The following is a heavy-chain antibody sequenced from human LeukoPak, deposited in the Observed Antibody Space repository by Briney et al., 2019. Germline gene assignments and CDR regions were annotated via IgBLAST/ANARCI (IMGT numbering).Heavy chain of an antibody. CDR2: IYYSGST. CDR1: GGSISSYY. J-gene: IGHJ4*02. V-gene: IGHV4-59*01. Sequence: PSETLSLTCTVSGGSISSYYWSWIRQPPGKGLEWIGYIYYSGSTNYNPSLKSRVTISVDTSKNQFSLKLSSVTAADTAVYYCARGAQCGGDCYRHFDYWGQGTLVTVSS. CDR3: ARGAQCGGDCYRHFDY. D-gene: IGHD2-21*02.